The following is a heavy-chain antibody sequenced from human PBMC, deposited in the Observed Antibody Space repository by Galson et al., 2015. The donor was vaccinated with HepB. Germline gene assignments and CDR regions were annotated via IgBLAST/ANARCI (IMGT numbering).Heavy chain of an antibody. CDR1: GFSFTRYA. CDR3: AKNGIMVANNPYHFHY. CDR2: ITSSGGNS. D-gene: IGHD2-15*01. Sequence: SLRLSCAASGFSFTRYAMNWVRQAPGKGLEWVSSITSSGGNSYYTDSVKGRFPVSRDNSKNPLLLQLNSMRAEDTAMYFCAKNGIMVANNPYHFHYWGQGTLVTVSS. J-gene: IGHJ4*02. V-gene: IGHV3-23*01.